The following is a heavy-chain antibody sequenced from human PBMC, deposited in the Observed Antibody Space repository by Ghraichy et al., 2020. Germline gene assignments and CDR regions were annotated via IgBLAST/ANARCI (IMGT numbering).Heavy chain of an antibody. D-gene: IGHD2-2*02. J-gene: IGHJ6*02. CDR3: ARDNEVISVVVPAAILRNYYCYYGMDV. Sequence: GGSLRLSCAASGFTFSSYSMNWVRPAPGKGLEWVSSISSSSSSYIYYADSVKGRFTISRDNAKNSLYLQMNSLRAEDTAVYYCARDNEVISVVVPAAILRNYYCYYGMDVWCQGTTVTVSS. V-gene: IGHV3-21*01. CDR2: ISSSSSSYI. CDR1: GFTFSSYS.